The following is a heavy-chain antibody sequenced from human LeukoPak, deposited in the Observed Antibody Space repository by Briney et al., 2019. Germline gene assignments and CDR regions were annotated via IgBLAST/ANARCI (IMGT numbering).Heavy chain of an antibody. CDR2: INHSGST. CDR1: GGSFSGYS. CDR3: ARGGIGLRPCNSRAF. J-gene: IGHJ4*02. Sequence: SETLCLTCAVYGGSFSGYSWTWIRQPPGKGLEWIGEINHSGSTNYNPSLKSRVTISVDTSKNQFSLNLNSVPAADTAVYYCARGGIGLRPCNSRAFWGEGTLVTVSS. V-gene: IGHV4-34*01. D-gene: IGHD4-23*01.